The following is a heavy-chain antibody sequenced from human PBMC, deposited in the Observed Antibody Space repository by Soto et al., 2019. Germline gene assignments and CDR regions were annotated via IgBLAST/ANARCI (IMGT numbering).Heavy chain of an antibody. Sequence: TGGSLRLSYAASGFTFSSYWMHWVRQTPGKGLVWVSRINSDGSSTSYADSVKGRFTISRDNAKNTLYLQMNSLRAEDTAVYYCASRKLLWFGEEDQHWGQGTLVTGSS. CDR2: INSDGSST. CDR3: ASRKLLWFGEEDQH. CDR1: GFTFSSYW. D-gene: IGHD3-10*01. J-gene: IGHJ1*01. V-gene: IGHV3-74*01.